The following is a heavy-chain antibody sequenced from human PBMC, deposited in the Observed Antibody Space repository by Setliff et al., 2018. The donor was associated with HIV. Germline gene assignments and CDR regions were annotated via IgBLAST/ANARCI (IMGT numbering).Heavy chain of an antibody. CDR1: GFTFSDHY. J-gene: IGHJ3*02. V-gene: IGHV3-11*05. Sequence: PGGSLRLSCAASGFTFSDHYMSWIRQAPGKGLEWVSYISGGSTSHMNYADSVKGRFTISRDNAKNSLYLQMNSLRAEDTAMYYCARVLYISGWYGPVVKALDMWGQGTMVT. D-gene: IGHD6-19*01. CDR3: ARVLYISGWYGPVVKALDM. CDR2: ISGGSTSHM.